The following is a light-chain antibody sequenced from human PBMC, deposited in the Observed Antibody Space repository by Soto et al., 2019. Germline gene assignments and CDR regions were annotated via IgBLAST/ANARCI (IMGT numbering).Light chain of an antibody. Sequence: QSALTQPRSVSGSPGQSVTISCTGTSSDIDVYKYVSWYLQHPGKAPKLMIYNVTERSSGVPDRFSGSKSGNTASLTISGLQADDEADYYCCSSAVNLFGGGTKLTVL. J-gene: IGLJ2*01. CDR2: NVT. CDR1: SSDIDVYKY. V-gene: IGLV2-11*01. CDR3: CSSAVNL.